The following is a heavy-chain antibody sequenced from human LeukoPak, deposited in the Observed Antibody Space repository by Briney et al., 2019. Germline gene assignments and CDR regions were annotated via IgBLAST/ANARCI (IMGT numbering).Heavy chain of an antibody. J-gene: IGHJ6*02. Sequence: GGSLRLSCAASEFDFSSHAMTWVRQAPGKGLEWVSAISISGSKTYYADSVKGRFTISRDNSKNTLYLQMNSLRAEDTAVYYCTRDRQGPRLYEMDIWGQGTTVTVSS. CDR2: ISISGSKT. D-gene: IGHD2-8*01. CDR1: EFDFSSHA. V-gene: IGHV3-23*01. CDR3: TRDRQGPRLYEMDI.